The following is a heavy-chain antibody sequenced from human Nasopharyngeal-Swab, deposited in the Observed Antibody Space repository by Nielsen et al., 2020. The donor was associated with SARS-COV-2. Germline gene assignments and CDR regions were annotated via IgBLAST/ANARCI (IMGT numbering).Heavy chain of an antibody. J-gene: IGHJ4*02. CDR2: ISHDGSSV. CDR3: TKRGGGGSGYYYHFFDY. V-gene: IGHV3-30*18. D-gene: IGHD3-22*01. CDR1: GFTFDTYG. Sequence: GESLKISCVASGFTFDTYGMHWVRQAPGKGLEWVALISHDGSSVRYGDSVKGRFTVSRDNSKNTLYLQMTSLRGDDTAVYYGTKRGGGGSGYYYHFFDYWGQGTLVTVSS.